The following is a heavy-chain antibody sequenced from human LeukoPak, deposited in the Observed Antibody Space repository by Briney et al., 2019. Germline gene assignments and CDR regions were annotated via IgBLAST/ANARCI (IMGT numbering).Heavy chain of an antibody. CDR2: ITDSGERT. Sequence: PGGSLRFSCAASGFTFSHHVMTWVRRAPGRGLEWVAGITDSGERTYYADSLKGRFTISRDNSKNTVYLQMNSLRDEDTAVYYCARRGPVTVVLAGHDYWGQGTLVTVSS. CDR3: ARRGPVTVVLAGHDY. D-gene: IGHD2-15*01. CDR1: GFTFSHHV. V-gene: IGHV3-23*01. J-gene: IGHJ4*02.